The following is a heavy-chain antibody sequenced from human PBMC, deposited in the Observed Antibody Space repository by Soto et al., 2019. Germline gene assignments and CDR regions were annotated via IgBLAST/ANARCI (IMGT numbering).Heavy chain of an antibody. CDR3: ARDETINAFDI. CDR2: IIPIFGTA. V-gene: IGHV1-69*06. Sequence: SVKVSGKASGVTFSSYAISWVRQAPGQGLEWMGGIIPIFGTANYAQKFQGRVTITADKSTSTAYMELSSLRSEDTAVYYCARDETINAFDIWGQGTMVTVSS. J-gene: IGHJ3*02. CDR1: GVTFSSYA. D-gene: IGHD3-9*01.